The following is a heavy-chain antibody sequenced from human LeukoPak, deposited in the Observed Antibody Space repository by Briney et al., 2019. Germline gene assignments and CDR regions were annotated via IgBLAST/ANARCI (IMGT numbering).Heavy chain of an antibody. D-gene: IGHD3-10*01. CDR1: GFTFSSYW. CDR3: ASNPGNQWFGELEYYFDY. J-gene: IGHJ4*02. V-gene: IGHV3-74*01. Sequence: GGSLRLSCAASGFTFSSYWMHWVRQAPGEGLVWVSRINSDGSSTSYADSVKGRFTISRDNAKNTLYLQMNSLRAEGTAVYYCASNPGNQWFGELEYYFDYWGQGTLVTVSS. CDR2: INSDGSST.